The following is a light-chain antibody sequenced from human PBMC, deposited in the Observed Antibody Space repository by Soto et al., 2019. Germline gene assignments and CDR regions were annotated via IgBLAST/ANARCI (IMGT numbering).Light chain of an antibody. CDR3: QRYGG. CDR2: GAS. V-gene: IGKV3-20*01. J-gene: IGKJ1*01. CDR1: QSVGNS. Sequence: VVMTQSPGTLSVSQGEGVTLSCRASQSVGNSLAWYQQKPGQAPRLLIYGASSRATGIPDRFSGSGSGTDFTLTISRLEPEDFAVYYCQRYGGFGQGTKVDIK.